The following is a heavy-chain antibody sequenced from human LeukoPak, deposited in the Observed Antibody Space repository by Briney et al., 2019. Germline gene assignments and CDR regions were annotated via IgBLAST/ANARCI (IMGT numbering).Heavy chain of an antibody. J-gene: IGHJ5*02. Sequence: SETLSLTCTVSGASISNYYCSWIRQPPGKGLEWIGYIHYTGSTNYNPSLKSRVTISVDTSKNQFSLKLRSVTAAETAVYYCARDWAGYSSGWYGNWFDPWGQGTLVTVSS. V-gene: IGHV4-59*01. CDR2: IHYTGST. CDR3: ARDWAGYSSGWYGNWFDP. CDR1: GASISNYY. D-gene: IGHD6-19*01.